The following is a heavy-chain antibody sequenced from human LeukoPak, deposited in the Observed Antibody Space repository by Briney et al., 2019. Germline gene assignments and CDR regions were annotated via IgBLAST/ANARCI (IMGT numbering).Heavy chain of an antibody. J-gene: IGHJ4*02. V-gene: IGHV4-59*01. CDR3: ARAPHFYGVGEFLGNLFLDY. CDR1: GGSISSYY. Sequence: SETLSLTCTVSGGSISSYYWSWIRQPPGKGLEWIGYIYYSGSTNYNPSPKSRVTISVDTSKNQFSLKLSSVTAADTAVYYCARAPHFYGVGEFLGNLFLDYWGQGTLVTVSS. D-gene: IGHD3-10*01. CDR2: IYYSGST.